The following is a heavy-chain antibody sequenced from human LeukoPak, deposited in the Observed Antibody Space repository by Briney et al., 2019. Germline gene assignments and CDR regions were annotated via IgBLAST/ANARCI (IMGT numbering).Heavy chain of an antibody. CDR1: GGTIRSYY. D-gene: IGHD1-14*01. CDR3: ARDLGGNPWYFDY. V-gene: IGHV4-59*01. J-gene: IGHJ4*02. Sequence: SETLPLTCTVSGGTIRSYYWSWIRQPPGKGLEWIGNIYYSGSTNVHPPLKSRVTISVDTSKNQLSLDLSSVTTADTAVYYCARDLGGNPWYFDYWGQGILVTVSS. CDR2: IYYSGST.